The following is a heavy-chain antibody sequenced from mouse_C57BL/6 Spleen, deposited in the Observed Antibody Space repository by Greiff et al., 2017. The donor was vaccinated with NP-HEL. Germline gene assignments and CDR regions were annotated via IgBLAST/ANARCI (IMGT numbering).Heavy chain of an antibody. CDR3: ARHEDYGNLYAIDY. D-gene: IGHD2-1*01. CDR1: GFTFSSYG. J-gene: IGHJ4*01. Sequence: EVQLQQSGGDLVKPGGSLKLSCAASGFTFSSYGMSWVRQTPDTRLEWVATISSGGSYTYYPASVQGRFTISRDNAKNTLYLQMSSLKSEDTAMYYCARHEDYGNLYAIDYWGQGASVTVSS. CDR2: ISSGGSYT. V-gene: IGHV5-6*01.